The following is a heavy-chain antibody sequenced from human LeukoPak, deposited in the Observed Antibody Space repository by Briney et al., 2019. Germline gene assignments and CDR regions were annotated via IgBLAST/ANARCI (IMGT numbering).Heavy chain of an antibody. CDR1: GDSVSSNSAA. Sequence: SQTLSLTCAVSGDSVSSNSAAWNWIRQSPSRGLEWLGRTYYRSTWYNDYAVSVRGRITVNPDTSKNQFSLHLNSVTPEDTAVYYCARRLTQYDCFDPWGQGILVTVSS. V-gene: IGHV6-1*01. CDR2: TYYRSTWYN. D-gene: IGHD2-2*01. CDR3: ARRLTQYDCFDP. J-gene: IGHJ5*02.